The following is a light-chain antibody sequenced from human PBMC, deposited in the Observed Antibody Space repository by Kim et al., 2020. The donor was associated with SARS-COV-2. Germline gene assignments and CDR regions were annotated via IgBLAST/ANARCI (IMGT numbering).Light chain of an antibody. V-gene: IGKV1-5*03. CDR1: HSISSK. CDR3: QQYNSDPC. CDR2: EAS. J-gene: IGKJ2*01. Sequence: IQMTQSPSTLSASVGDRVTFTCRASHSISSKLAWYQQKPGKAPKLLIYEASRLESGVPSRFSGSGSGTEFTLTISGLQPEDFATYYCQQYNSDPCLGQGTKLEI.